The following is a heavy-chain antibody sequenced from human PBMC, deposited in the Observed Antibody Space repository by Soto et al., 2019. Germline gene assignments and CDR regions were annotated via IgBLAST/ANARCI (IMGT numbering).Heavy chain of an antibody. CDR2: IDPSDSFT. CDR1: GYTFTNFW. CDR3: ARTHVRRGTIDY. Sequence: GESLKISCEASGYTFTNFWISWVRRLPGKGLEWMGRIDPSDSFTNYSPSFQGHVTISTDESFSTAYLQWSSLQVSDRAMYYCARTHVRRGTIDYWGQGALVTVSS. V-gene: IGHV5-10-1*01. D-gene: IGHD1-7*01. J-gene: IGHJ4*02.